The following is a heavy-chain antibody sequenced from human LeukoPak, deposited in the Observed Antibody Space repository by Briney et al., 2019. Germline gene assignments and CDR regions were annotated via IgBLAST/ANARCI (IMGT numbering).Heavy chain of an antibody. J-gene: IGHJ4*02. V-gene: IGHV4-59*12. Sequence: PSETLSLTGTVSGGSISSYYWSWIRQPPGKGLEWIGYIYYSGSTYYNPSLKSRVTISVDTSKNQFSLKLSSVTAADTAVYYCARAPYYYDSSGPDGDYWGQGTLVTVSS. CDR2: IYYSGST. CDR1: GGSISSYY. D-gene: IGHD3-22*01. CDR3: ARAPYYYDSSGPDGDY.